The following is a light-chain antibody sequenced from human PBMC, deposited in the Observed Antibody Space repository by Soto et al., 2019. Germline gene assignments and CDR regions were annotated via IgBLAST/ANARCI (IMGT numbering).Light chain of an antibody. CDR2: KAS. CDR3: QQYNSYSPT. Sequence: DIQMAQFPATRSAAVGEKDTMTCLSSQSISSWLAWYQQKPGKAPKLLIYKASTLKSGVPSRFSGSGSGTEFTLTINSLQPDDFATYYCQQYNSYSPTFGQGTKVDIK. CDR1: QSISSW. J-gene: IGKJ1*01. V-gene: IGKV1-5*03.